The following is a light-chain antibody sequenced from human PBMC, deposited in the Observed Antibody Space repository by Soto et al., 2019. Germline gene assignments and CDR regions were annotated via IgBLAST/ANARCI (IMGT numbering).Light chain of an antibody. CDR1: SSDVGGYNY. CDR3: SSYTSSSPRV. J-gene: IGLJ3*02. CDR2: DVS. Sequence: QSALTQPASVSGSPGQSITISCTGTSSDVGGYNYVSWYQQHQGKAPKLMIYDVSNRPSGVSNRFSGSKSGNTDSLTISGLQAEDEADYYCSSYTSSSPRVFGGVTKVTVL. V-gene: IGLV2-14*01.